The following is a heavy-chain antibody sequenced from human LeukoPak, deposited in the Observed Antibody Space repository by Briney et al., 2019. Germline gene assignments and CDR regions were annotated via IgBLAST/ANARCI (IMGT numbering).Heavy chain of an antibody. Sequence: PSDTLFLTCDLQGGAFRGGYWRWIGRPPGKERVWIWEINHSGSTNYNPSLKSRVTISVDTSKNQFSLKLSSVTAADTAVYYCARGPRWYGSGSYYFYWGQGTLVTVPS. D-gene: IGHD3-10*01. V-gene: IGHV4-34*01. J-gene: IGHJ4*02. CDR1: GGAFRGGY. CDR2: INHSGST. CDR3: ARGPRWYGSGSYYFY.